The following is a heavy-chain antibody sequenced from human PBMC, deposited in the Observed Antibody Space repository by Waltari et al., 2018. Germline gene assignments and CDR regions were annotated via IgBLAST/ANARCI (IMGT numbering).Heavy chain of an antibody. CDR2: ISGNNGHT. J-gene: IGHJ5*02. D-gene: IGHD3-3*01. CDR1: GSTFSDYG. Sequence: QVQLVQSGAEVKKPGASVKASCKASGSTFSDYGISWARQAPGQGLEWMGWISGNNGHTNHAQKFQGRLIMTEDTSATTVYMELTYLTSDDTAVYYCARERHRLMEEGYLMALDPWGQGTLVTVSS. CDR3: ARERHRLMEEGYLMALDP. V-gene: IGHV1-18*01.